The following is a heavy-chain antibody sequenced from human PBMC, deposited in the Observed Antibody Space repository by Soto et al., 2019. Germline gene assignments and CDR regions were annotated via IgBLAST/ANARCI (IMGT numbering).Heavy chain of an antibody. Sequence: PSETLSLTCTVYGGSFSGYYWSWIRQPPGKGLEWIGEINHSGSTNYNPSLKSRVTISVDTSKNQFSLKLSSVTAADTAVYYCARGLYSSCRYMDVSGQGTTVTVSS. V-gene: IGHV4-34*01. CDR2: INHSGST. CDR3: ARGLYSSCRYMDV. D-gene: IGHD6-13*01. CDR1: GGSFSGYY. J-gene: IGHJ6*03.